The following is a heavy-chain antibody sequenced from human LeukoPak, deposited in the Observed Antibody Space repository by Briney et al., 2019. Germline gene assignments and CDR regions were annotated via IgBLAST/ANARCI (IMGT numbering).Heavy chain of an antibody. V-gene: IGHV3-13*01. Sequence: GGSLRLSCAASGFTFSSYDMHWVRQATGKGLEWVSAIGTAGDTYYPGSVKGRFTISRENAKNSLYLQMNSLRAGDTAVYYRARDLEGYGMDVWGQGTTVTVSS. CDR2: IGTAGDT. J-gene: IGHJ6*02. CDR1: GFTFSSYD. CDR3: ARDLEGYGMDV.